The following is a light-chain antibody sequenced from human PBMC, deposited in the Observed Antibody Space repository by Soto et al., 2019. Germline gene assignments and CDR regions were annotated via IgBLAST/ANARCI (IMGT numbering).Light chain of an antibody. J-gene: IGKJ3*01. CDR1: QSISSW. Sequence: DIQMTQSPSTLSASVGDRVTITCRASQSISSWLAWYQQKPGEAPKLLIYTASSLESGVPSRFSGSGSGTEFTLTISRLQPDDFATYYCQQYESRPTFGPGTKVHI. CDR2: TAS. V-gene: IGKV1-5*01. CDR3: QQYESRPT.